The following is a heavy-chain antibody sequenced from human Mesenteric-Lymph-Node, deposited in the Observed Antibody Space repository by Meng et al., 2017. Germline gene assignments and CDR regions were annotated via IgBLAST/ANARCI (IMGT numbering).Heavy chain of an antibody. CDR1: GGSISSGAYY. V-gene: IGHV4-31*03. J-gene: IGHJ4*02. CDR2: INYSGST. D-gene: IGHD3-10*01. Sequence: QGQLQESGPGLGKPSQTLSLTCSVSGGSISSGAYYWSWIRQHPGKGLEWIGYINYSGSTYYNPSLKSRVTISVDTSKSQFSLRLGSVTAADTAVYYCARAMGRMVVEFDSWGQGTLVTVSS. CDR3: ARAMGRMVVEFDS.